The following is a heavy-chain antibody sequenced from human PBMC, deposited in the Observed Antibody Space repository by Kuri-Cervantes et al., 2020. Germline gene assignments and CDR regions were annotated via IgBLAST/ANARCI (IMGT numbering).Heavy chain of an antibody. CDR1: GFTFSDYY. V-gene: IGHV3-30*03. D-gene: IGHD5-18*01. CDR2: ISYDGSNK. J-gene: IGHJ3*02. Sequence: GGSLRLSCAASGFTFSDYYMSWIRQAPGKGLEWVAVISYDGSNKYYADSVKGRFTISRDNSKNTLYLQMNSLRAEDTAVYYCARVKQLLSVIDAFDIWGQGTMVTVSS. CDR3: ARVKQLLSVIDAFDI.